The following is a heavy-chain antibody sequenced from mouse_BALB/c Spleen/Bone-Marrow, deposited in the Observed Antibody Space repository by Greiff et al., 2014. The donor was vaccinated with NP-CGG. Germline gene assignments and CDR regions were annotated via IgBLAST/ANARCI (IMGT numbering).Heavy chain of an antibody. CDR2: INPSNGGT. J-gene: IGHJ1*01. V-gene: IGHV1S81*02. CDR1: GYTFSSYY. Sequence: QVQLQQPGAELVKPGASAKLSCKASGYTFSSYYMYWVKQRPGQGLEWIGEINPSNGGTKFNEKFKSKATLTVDKSSSTAYMQLSSLTSEDSAVYYCTRSNYGYWYFDVWGAGTTVTVSS. D-gene: IGHD1-1*01. CDR3: TRSNYGYWYFDV.